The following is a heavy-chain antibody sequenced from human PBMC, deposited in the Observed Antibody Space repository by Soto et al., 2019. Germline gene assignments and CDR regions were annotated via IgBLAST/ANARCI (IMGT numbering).Heavy chain of an antibody. CDR3: ARVKRATVTTHPYLDY. Sequence: GGSLRLSCAASGLRFINYEVNGVRQAPGKGLEWISYINSDGSTIYYADSVKGRFTVSRDNAENSLYLQMNSLRAEDTAVYYCARVKRATVTTHPYLDYWGQGTLVTVSS. CDR2: INSDGSTI. V-gene: IGHV3-48*03. D-gene: IGHD4-4*01. CDR1: GLRFINYE. J-gene: IGHJ4*02.